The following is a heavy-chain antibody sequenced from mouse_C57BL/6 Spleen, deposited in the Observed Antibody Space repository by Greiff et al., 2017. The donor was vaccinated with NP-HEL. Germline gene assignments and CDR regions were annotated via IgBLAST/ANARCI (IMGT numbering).Heavy chain of an antibody. V-gene: IGHV1-80*01. D-gene: IGHD1-1*01. J-gene: IGHJ1*03. CDR1: GYAFSSYW. Sequence: VQLVESGAELVKPGASVKISCKASGYAFSSYWMNWVKQRPGKGLEWIGQIYPGDGDSNYNGKFKGKATLTADKSSSTAYMQLSSLNSEDSAVYFCARWDYYGSSPCFDVWGTGTTVTVSS. CDR3: ARWDYYGSSPCFDV. CDR2: IYPGDGDS.